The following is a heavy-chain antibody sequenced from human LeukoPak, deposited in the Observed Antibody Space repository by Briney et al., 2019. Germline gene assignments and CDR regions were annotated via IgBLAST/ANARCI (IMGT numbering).Heavy chain of an antibody. CDR1: GDSISSYY. D-gene: IGHD6-13*01. CDR3: ATGYSRTWYYFTT. Sequence: SETLSLTCTVSGDSISSYYWSWIRQPPGKGLEWIGYIYHSGSTNYNPSLKSRVTISADTSKDQFSLKLASVTAADTAVYSCATGYSRTWYYFTTWGQGTLVTVS. V-gene: IGHV4-59*01. J-gene: IGHJ4*02. CDR2: IYHSGST.